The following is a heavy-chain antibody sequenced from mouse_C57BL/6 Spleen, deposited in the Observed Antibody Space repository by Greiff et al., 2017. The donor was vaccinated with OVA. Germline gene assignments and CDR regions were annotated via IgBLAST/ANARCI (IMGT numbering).Heavy chain of an antibody. CDR1: GYSITSGYY. Sequence: EVQLVESGPGLVKPSQSLSLTCSVTGYSITSGYYWNWIRQFPGNKLEWMGYISYDGSNNYNPSLKNRISITRDTSKNQFFLKLNSVTTEDTATYYCARGGGFDYWGQGTTLTVSS. CDR2: ISYDGSN. CDR3: ARGGGFDY. J-gene: IGHJ2*01. V-gene: IGHV3-6*01.